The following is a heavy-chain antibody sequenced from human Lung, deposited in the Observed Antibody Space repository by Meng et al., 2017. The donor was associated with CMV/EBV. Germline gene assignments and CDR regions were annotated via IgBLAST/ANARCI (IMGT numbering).Heavy chain of an antibody. Sequence: QFQVKGSGQGLVRPSETLSLTCSVSGGSISSSTYYWAWIRQPPGKGLEWIGSLYDSGSTYYHPSLKSRVTISVDTSKTYFSLKLRSVTAADTAVYYCARDLEYWGQGTLVTVSS. CDR3: ARDLEY. CDR1: GGSISSSTYY. D-gene: IGHD1-1*01. J-gene: IGHJ4*02. CDR2: LYDSGST. V-gene: IGHV4-39*07.